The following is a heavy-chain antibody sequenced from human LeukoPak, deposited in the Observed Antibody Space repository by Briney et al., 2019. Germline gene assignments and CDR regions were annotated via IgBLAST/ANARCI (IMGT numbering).Heavy chain of an antibody. D-gene: IGHD3-10*01. CDR2: ISYDGSTK. Sequence: GRSLRLSCEASGFTFSNYAMPWVRRAPGKGLEWVALISYDGSTKHYADSVKGRFTISRDNSKNTLSLQINSLRSEDTAVYYCAKDLHYYGPGSSPQYWGQGTLVTVSS. CDR3: AKDLHYYGPGSSPQY. CDR1: GFTFSNYA. V-gene: IGHV3-30*18. J-gene: IGHJ4*02.